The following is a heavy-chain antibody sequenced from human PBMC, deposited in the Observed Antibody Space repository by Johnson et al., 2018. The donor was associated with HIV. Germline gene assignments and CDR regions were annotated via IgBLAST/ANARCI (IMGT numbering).Heavy chain of an antibody. CDR3: ARVSSSSFGAFDI. Sequence: QVQLVESGGGVVQPGGSLRLPCVASGFTFSSYGMHWVRQAPGKGLEWVAFIRYDGRNKYYADSVKGRFTISRDNSKKPLYLQMNSLRAEDTAVYYCARVSSSSFGAFDIWGQGTMVTVSS. V-gene: IGHV3-30*02. CDR1: GFTFSSYG. D-gene: IGHD6-6*01. J-gene: IGHJ3*02. CDR2: IRYDGRNK.